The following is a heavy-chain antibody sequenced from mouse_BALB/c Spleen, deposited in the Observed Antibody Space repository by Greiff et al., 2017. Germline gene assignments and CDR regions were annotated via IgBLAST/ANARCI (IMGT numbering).Heavy chain of an antibody. CDR3: ASPSTAGAMDY. Sequence: EVQLQQSGAELVKPGASVKLSCTASGFNIKDTYMHWVKQRPEQGLEWIERIDPANGNTKYDPKFQGKATITADTSSNTAYLQLSSLTSEDTAVYYCASPSTAGAMDYWGQGTSVTVSS. J-gene: IGHJ4*01. D-gene: IGHD1-2*01. CDR2: IDPANGNT. CDR1: GFNIKDTY. V-gene: IGHV14-3*02.